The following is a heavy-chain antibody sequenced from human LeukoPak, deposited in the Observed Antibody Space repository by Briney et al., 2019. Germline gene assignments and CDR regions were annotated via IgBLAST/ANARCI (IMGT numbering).Heavy chain of an antibody. D-gene: IGHD3-10*01. J-gene: IGHJ5*02. Sequence: GSLRLSCAASGFTFSNYGMSWVRQPPGKGLEWIGSIYHSGSTYYNPSLKSRVTISVDTSKNQFSLKLSSVTAADTAVYYCASGNMVRGVIIGLWTGFDPWGQGTLVTVSS. CDR3: ASGNMVRGVIIGLWTGFDP. V-gene: IGHV4-38-2*01. CDR2: IYHSGST. CDR1: GFTFSNYG.